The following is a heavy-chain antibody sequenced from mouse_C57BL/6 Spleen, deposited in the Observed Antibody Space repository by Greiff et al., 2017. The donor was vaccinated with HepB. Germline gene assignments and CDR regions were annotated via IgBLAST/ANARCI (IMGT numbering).Heavy chain of an antibody. D-gene: IGHD1-1*01. Sequence: EVKLMESGGGLVKPGGSLKLSCAASGFTFSSYAMSWVRQTPEKRLEWVATISDGGSYTYYPDNVKGRFTISRDNAKNNLYLQMSHLKSEDTAMYYCARGTVYWYFDVWGTGTTVTVSS. J-gene: IGHJ1*03. CDR1: GFTFSSYA. CDR2: ISDGGSYT. V-gene: IGHV5-4*03. CDR3: ARGTVYWYFDV.